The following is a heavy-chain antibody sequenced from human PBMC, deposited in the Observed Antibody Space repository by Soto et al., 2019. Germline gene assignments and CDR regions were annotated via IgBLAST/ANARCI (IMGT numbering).Heavy chain of an antibody. V-gene: IGHV5-10-1*01. CDR2: IDPSDSYT. CDR1: GYSFTSYW. Sequence: PGESLKISCKGSGYSFTSYWISWVRQMPGKGLEWMGRIDPSDSYTNYSPSFQGHVTISADKSISTAYLQWSSLKASDTAMYYCARTYYDILTGYPQVDYWGQGTLVTVSS. D-gene: IGHD3-9*01. CDR3: ARTYYDILTGYPQVDY. J-gene: IGHJ4*02.